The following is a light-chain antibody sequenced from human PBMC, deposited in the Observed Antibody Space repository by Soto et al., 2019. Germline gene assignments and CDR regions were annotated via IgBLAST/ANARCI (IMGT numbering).Light chain of an antibody. V-gene: IGKV3-15*01. CDR3: QQYNNWPRT. CDR1: QSVGSN. J-gene: IGKJ1*01. Sequence: EIVITQSPSTLNVSXDACATRSXXASQSVGSNLAWYQQKPGQAPRLLIYGASTRATGIPARFSGSGSGTEFTLTISSLQSEDFAVYYCQQYNNWPRTFGQGTKVDIK. CDR2: GAS.